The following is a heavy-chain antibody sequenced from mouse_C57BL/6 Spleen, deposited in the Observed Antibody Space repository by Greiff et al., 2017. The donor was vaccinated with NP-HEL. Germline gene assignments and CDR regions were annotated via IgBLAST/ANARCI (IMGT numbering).Heavy chain of an antibody. D-gene: IGHD1-1*01. Sequence: VQLQQSGAELVKPGASVKLSCKASGYTFTSYWMHWVKQRPGQGLEWIGMIHPNSGSTNYNEKFKSKATLTVDKSSSTAYMQLSSLTSADSAVYYCAREGDYYGSSYYFDYWGQGTTLTVSS. CDR1: GYTFTSYW. V-gene: IGHV1-64*01. CDR2: IHPNSGST. CDR3: AREGDYYGSSYYFDY. J-gene: IGHJ2*01.